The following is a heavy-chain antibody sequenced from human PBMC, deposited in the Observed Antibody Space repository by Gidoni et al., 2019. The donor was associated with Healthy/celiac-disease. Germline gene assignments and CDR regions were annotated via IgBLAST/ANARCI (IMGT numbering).Heavy chain of an antibody. D-gene: IGHD1-26*01. CDR3: AKDGWGWELLSPHDAFDI. CDR1: GFTFSSYA. CDR2: ISGSGGST. V-gene: IGHV3-23*01. Sequence: EVQLLESGGGLVQPGGSLRLSCAASGFTFSSYAMSWVRQAPGKGLEWVSAISGSGGSTYYADSVKGRFTISRDNSKNTLYLQMNSLRAEDTAVYYCAKDGWGWELLSPHDAFDIWGQGTMVTVSS. J-gene: IGHJ3*02.